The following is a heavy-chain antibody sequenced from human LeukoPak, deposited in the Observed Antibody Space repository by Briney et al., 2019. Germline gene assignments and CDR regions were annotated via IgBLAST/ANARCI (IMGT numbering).Heavy chain of an antibody. V-gene: IGHV3-21*01. CDR2: ISTSSSYI. D-gene: IGHD5-18*01. J-gene: IGHJ4*02. CDR3: ARENTAMDY. CDR1: GFTFSSYS. Sequence: GGSLRLSCAASGFTFSSYSMNWVRQAPGKGLEWVSFISTSSSYIYYADSVKGRFTISRDNAKNSLYLQMNSLRAEDTAVYYCARENTAMDYWGQGTLVTVSS.